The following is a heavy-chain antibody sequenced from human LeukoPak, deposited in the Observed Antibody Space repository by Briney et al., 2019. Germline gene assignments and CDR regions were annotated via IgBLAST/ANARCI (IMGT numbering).Heavy chain of an antibody. Sequence: PSETLSLTCTVSGYSISSGYYWGWIRQPPGKGLEWIGSIYHSGSTYYNPSLKSRVTISVDTSKNQFSLKLSSVTAADTAVYYCARVNSSGYFDWYFDLWGRGTLVTVSS. D-gene: IGHD3-22*01. J-gene: IGHJ2*01. V-gene: IGHV4-38-2*02. CDR2: IYHSGST. CDR3: ARVNSSGYFDWYFDL. CDR1: GYSISSGYY.